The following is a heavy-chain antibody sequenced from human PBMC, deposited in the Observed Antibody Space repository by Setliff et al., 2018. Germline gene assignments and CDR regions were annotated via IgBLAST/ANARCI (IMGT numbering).Heavy chain of an antibody. CDR3: ARGINSVSWTPKY. J-gene: IGHJ4*02. Sequence: PSETLSLTCIVSADSMNNNFWTWIRRPPGKGLEWIGYIYPDGTTNYNPSLKSRMTTSLDMTKNQFSLTLRSVSAADTAMYYCARGINSVSWTPKYWGRGTLVTVSS. D-gene: IGHD6-13*01. V-gene: IGHV4-4*08. CDR2: IYPDGTT. CDR1: ADSMNNNF.